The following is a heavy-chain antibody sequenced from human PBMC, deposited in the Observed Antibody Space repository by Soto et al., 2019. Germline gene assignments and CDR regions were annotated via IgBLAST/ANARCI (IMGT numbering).Heavy chain of an antibody. CDR3: ARDRGGIIVLPAAGDHYYSCMDV. D-gene: IGHD2-2*01. CDR1: GGSISSGDYY. V-gene: IGHV4-30-4*01. CDR2: IYYSGST. J-gene: IGHJ6*02. Sequence: SETLSLTCTVSGGSISSGDYYWSWIRQPPGEGLEWIGYIYYSGSTYYNPSLNSRLTISVDTSKNQFSLKLSSVTAADTAVYYCARDRGGIIVLPAAGDHYYSCMDVWGQGATVTVSS.